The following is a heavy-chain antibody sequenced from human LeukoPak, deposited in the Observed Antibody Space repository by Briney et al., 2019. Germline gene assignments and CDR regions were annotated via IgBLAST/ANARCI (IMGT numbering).Heavy chain of an antibody. J-gene: IGHJ4*02. CDR2: ISYDGSNK. V-gene: IGHV3-30-3*01. CDR3: ARERITIFGVVHKYFDY. Sequence: GGSLRLSCAASGFTFSSYWMSWVRQAPGKGLEWVAVISYDGSNKYYADSVKGRFTISRDNSKNTLYLQMNSLRAEDTAVYYCARERITIFGVVHKYFDYWGQGTLVTVSS. D-gene: IGHD3-3*01. CDR1: GFTFSSYW.